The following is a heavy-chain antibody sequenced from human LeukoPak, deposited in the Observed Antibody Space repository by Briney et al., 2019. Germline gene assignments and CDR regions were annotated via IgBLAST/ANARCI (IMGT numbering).Heavy chain of an antibody. J-gene: IGHJ4*02. Sequence: PGGSLRLSCAASGFTFSSYSMNWVRQAPGKGLEWVSSISSSSTYIYYADSVKGRFTISRDNAKNTVSLQMSSLRAEDTALYYCVKDGLAFCGGDCYSYFDYWGQGTLVTVSS. D-gene: IGHD2-21*02. CDR3: VKDGLAFCGGDCYSYFDY. CDR2: ISSSSTYI. V-gene: IGHV3-21*01. CDR1: GFTFSSYS.